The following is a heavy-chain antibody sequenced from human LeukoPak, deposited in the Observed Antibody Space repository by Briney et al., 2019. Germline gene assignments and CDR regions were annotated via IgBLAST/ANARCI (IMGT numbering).Heavy chain of an antibody. J-gene: IGHJ4*02. D-gene: IGHD5-12*01. CDR3: ARDFGRGYSGYDL. Sequence: TLSLTCIVSGGSISSAGYYWSWIRQHPGKGLEWIGYIYYSGNTYYNPSLTSRVTISVDTSNNQFSLKLSSVTAADTAVYYCARDFGRGYSGYDLWGQGTLVTVSS. CDR1: GGSISSAGYY. V-gene: IGHV4-31*03. CDR2: IYYSGNT.